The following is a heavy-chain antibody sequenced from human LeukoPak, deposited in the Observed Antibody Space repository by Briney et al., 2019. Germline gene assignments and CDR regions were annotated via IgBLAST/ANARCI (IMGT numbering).Heavy chain of an antibody. V-gene: IGHV3-21*01. CDR2: ITSSSNYI. Sequence: GGSLRLSCAASGFTFSSYTMNWVRQAPGKGLEWVSSITSSSNYIYYADSVKGRFTISRDNAKNSLYLQMNSLRAEDTAVYYCARDGSPVGATKLDYWGQGTLVTVSS. CDR3: ARDGSPVGATKLDY. D-gene: IGHD1-26*01. CDR1: GFTFSSYT. J-gene: IGHJ4*02.